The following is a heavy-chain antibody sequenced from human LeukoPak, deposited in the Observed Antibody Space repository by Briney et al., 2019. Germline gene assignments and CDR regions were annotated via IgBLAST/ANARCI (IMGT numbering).Heavy chain of an antibody. D-gene: IGHD5-24*01. Sequence: PSETLSLTCAVYGGSFSGYYWSWIRQPPGKGLEWIGEINHSGSTNYNPPLKSRVTISVDTSKNQFSLKLSSVTAADTAVYYCARYVEGDGYNYYFDCWGQGTLVTVSS. J-gene: IGHJ4*02. CDR2: INHSGST. CDR1: GGSFSGYY. CDR3: ARYVEGDGYNYYFDC. V-gene: IGHV4-34*01.